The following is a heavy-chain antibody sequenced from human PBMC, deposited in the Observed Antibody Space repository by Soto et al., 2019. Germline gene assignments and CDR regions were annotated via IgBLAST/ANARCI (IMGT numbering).Heavy chain of an antibody. Sequence: GGSLRLSCAASGFTFSSYAMHWVRQAPGKGLEWVAVISYDGSNKYYADSVKGRFTISRDNSKNTLYLQMNSLRAEDTAVYYCAREWGTYYYDSSGYYYDGLGFDYWGQGTLVTVSS. CDR1: GFTFSSYA. D-gene: IGHD3-22*01. CDR2: ISYDGSNK. CDR3: AREWGTYYYDSSGYYYDGLGFDY. J-gene: IGHJ4*02. V-gene: IGHV3-30-3*01.